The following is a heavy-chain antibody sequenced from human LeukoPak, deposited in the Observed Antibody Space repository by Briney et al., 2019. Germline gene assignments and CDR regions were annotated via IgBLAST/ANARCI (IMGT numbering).Heavy chain of an antibody. CDR3: AKEGSFGDFDY. CDR1: GFTFSSYA. Sequence: PGGSLRLSCAASGFTFSSYAMSWVRQAPGKGLEWVSAISGSGGSTYYADSVKGRFTISRGNSKNTLYLQLNSLRSEDTAEYYCAKEGSFGDFDYWGQGALVTVSS. D-gene: IGHD3-10*01. V-gene: IGHV3-23*01. CDR2: ISGSGGST. J-gene: IGHJ4*02.